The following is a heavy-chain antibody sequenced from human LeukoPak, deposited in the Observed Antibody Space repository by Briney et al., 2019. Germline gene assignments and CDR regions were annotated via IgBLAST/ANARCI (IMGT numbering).Heavy chain of an antibody. Sequence: GASVKVSCKASGGTFSSYAISWVRQAPGQGLEWMGRIIPILGIANYAQKFQGRVTITTDESTSTAYMELSSLRSEDTAVYYCARDDEYFQHWGQGTLVTVSS. V-gene: IGHV1-69*04. CDR3: ARDDEYFQH. CDR2: IIPILGIA. J-gene: IGHJ1*01. CDR1: GGTFSSYA.